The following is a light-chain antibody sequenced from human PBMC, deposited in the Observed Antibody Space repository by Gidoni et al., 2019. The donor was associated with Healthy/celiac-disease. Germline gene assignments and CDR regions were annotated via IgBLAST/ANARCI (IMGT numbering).Light chain of an antibody. CDR3: NSRDSSGNHS. CDR2: GKN. CDR1: SLRSYY. Sequence: SSELTQDPAVSVALVQTVRITCQGDSLRSYYASWYQQKPGQAPVLVIYGKNNRPSGIPDRFSGSSSGNTASLTITGAQAEDEADYYCNSRDSSGNHSFGTGTKVTVL. J-gene: IGLJ1*01. V-gene: IGLV3-19*01.